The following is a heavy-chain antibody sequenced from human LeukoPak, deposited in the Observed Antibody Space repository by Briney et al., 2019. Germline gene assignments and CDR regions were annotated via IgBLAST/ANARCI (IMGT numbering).Heavy chain of an antibody. V-gene: IGHV4-39*07. CDR2: IYYSGST. CDR1: GGSISSSSYY. J-gene: IGHJ5*02. D-gene: IGHD1-14*01. Sequence: PSETLSLTCTVSGGSISSSSYYWGWIRQPPGKGLEWIGSIYYSGSTYYNPPLKSRVTISVDTSKNQFSLKLSSVTAADTAVYYCARGGTSHWSKTYNWFDPWGQGTLVTVSS. CDR3: ARGGTSHWSKTYNWFDP.